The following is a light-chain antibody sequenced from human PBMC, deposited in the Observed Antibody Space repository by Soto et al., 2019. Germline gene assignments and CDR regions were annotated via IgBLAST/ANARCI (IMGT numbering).Light chain of an antibody. J-gene: IGKJ2*01. Sequence: DIQMTQSPSTLSASVGDRVTITCRASQSISSWLAWYQQKPGEAPKILIYKASSLESGVPSRFSGSGSGTEFTLTISSLQPDDFATYYCQQYDYYPYTFGHGTKLEIK. CDR3: QQYDYYPYT. V-gene: IGKV1-5*03. CDR1: QSISSW. CDR2: KAS.